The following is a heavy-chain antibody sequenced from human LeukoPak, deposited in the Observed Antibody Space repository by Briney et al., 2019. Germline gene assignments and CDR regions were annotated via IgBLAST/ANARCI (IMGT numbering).Heavy chain of an antibody. CDR3: ARADPHYYDSSGYYSHAFDI. V-gene: IGHV1-18*01. Sequence: ASVKVSCKASGYTFTSYGISWVRQAPGQGLEWMGWISAYNGNTNYAQKLQGRVTMTTDTSTSTAYMELRSLRSDDTAVYYCARADPHYYDSSGYYSHAFDIWGQGTMVTVSS. CDR2: ISAYNGNT. D-gene: IGHD3-22*01. CDR1: GYTFTSYG. J-gene: IGHJ3*02.